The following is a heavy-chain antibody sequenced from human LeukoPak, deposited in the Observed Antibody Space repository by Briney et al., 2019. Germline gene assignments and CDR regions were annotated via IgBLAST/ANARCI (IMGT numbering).Heavy chain of an antibody. CDR3: ASGSGSYRTPYYYMDV. CDR1: GFTVSINY. V-gene: IGHV3-53*01. Sequence: QAGGSLRLSCAASGFTVSINYMSWVRQAPGKGLEWVSVIYSGGSTYYADSVKGRFTISRDNSKNTLYLQMNSLRAEDTAVYYCASGSGSYRTPYYYMDVWGTGTTVTVSS. CDR2: IYSGGST. J-gene: IGHJ6*03. D-gene: IGHD3-10*01.